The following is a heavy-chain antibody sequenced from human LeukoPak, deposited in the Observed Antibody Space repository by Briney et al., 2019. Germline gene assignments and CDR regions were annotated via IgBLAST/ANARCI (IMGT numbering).Heavy chain of an antibody. CDR3: AKDLDGDYVGSDY. Sequence: QPGGSLRLSCAASGFSFNSCAMSWVRQAPGKGLEWVSTISASGGNTFYADSVKGRFTISRDNSKSALYLLMNSLRAEDTAVYYCAKDLDGDYVGSDYWGQGTLVTVSS. CDR1: GFSFNSCA. CDR2: ISASGGNT. D-gene: IGHD4-17*01. J-gene: IGHJ4*02. V-gene: IGHV3-23*01.